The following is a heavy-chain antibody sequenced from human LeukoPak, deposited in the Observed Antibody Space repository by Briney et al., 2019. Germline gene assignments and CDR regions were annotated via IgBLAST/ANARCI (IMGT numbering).Heavy chain of an antibody. J-gene: IGHJ4*02. CDR1: GYTFTSYY. CDR2: INPSGGST. Sequence: ASVKVSCKASGYTFTSYYMHWVRQAPGQGLEWMGIINPSGGSTSYAQKFQGRVTMTRDTSTSTVYMELSSLRSEDTAVYYCAREVAYCGGDCYPSLDYWGQGTLVNVSS. D-gene: IGHD2-21*02. CDR3: AREVAYCGGDCYPSLDY. V-gene: IGHV1-46*01.